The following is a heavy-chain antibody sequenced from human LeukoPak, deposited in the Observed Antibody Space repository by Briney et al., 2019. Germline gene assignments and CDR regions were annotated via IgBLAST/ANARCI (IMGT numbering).Heavy chain of an antibody. Sequence: PGESLKISCKVSGYSFTSYWIGWVRQMSGKGLEWMGIIYPGDSDTIYSPSFQGQVTISADKSISTAYLQWSSLKASDTAMYYCARVPYSSSSGFDPWGQGTLVTVSS. V-gene: IGHV5-51*03. J-gene: IGHJ5*02. CDR3: ARVPYSSSSGFDP. D-gene: IGHD6-13*01. CDR1: GYSFTSYW. CDR2: IYPGDSDT.